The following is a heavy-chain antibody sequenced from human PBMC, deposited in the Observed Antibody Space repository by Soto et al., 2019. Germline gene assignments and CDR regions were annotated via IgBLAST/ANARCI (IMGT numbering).Heavy chain of an antibody. Sequence: QVQLVQSGAEVKKPGASVKVSCKASGYSFSTYDINWVRQAAGQGLEWMGWVNPKSGNTDYAQRFRGRVTMTMNTSISTAYMELSALTPEDTAVYYCARPYCDSTSCYTDWFDPWGQGTLGTVSS. D-gene: IGHD2-2*02. J-gene: IGHJ5*02. CDR2: VNPKSGNT. CDR1: GYSFSTYD. V-gene: IGHV1-8*01. CDR3: ARPYCDSTSCYTDWFDP.